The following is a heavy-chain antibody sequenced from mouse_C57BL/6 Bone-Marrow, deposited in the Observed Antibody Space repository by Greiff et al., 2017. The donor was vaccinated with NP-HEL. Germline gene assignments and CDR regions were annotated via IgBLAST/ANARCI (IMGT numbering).Heavy chain of an antibody. V-gene: IGHV1-82*01. CDR3: ARVPEYYGSSRYFDV. D-gene: IGHD1-1*01. J-gene: IGHJ1*03. CDR2: IYPGDGDT. Sequence: QVQLKQSGPELVKPGASVKISCKASGYAFSSSWMNWVKQRPGKGLEWIGRIYPGDGDTNYNGKFKGKATLTADKSSSTAYMQLSSLTSEDSAVYFCARVPEYYGSSRYFDVWGTGTTVTVSS. CDR1: GYAFSSSW.